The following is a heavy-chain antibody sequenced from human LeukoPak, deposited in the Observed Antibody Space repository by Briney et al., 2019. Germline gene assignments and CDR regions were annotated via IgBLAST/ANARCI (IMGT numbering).Heavy chain of an antibody. V-gene: IGHV1-69*04. D-gene: IGHD3-22*01. CDR3: SRESYYYDSSGPKGDY. Sequence: ASVKVSCKASGGTFSSYAISWVRQAPGQGLEWMGRIIPILGIANYAQKFQGRVTITADKSTSTAYMELSSLSSEDTAVYYWSRESYYYDSSGPKGDYWGQGTLVSVSS. J-gene: IGHJ4*02. CDR1: GGTFSSYA. CDR2: IIPILGIA.